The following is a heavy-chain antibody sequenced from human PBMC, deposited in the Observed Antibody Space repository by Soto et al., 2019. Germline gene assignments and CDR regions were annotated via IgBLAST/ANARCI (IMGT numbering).Heavy chain of an antibody. J-gene: IGHJ4*02. CDR1: GFTFSSYS. D-gene: IGHD3-3*01. V-gene: IGHV3-21*01. CDR3: ARDPRYPGTIFGLN. CDR2: ISSSSSYI. Sequence: PGGALRLSCAASGFTFSSYSMNWVRQAPGKGLEWVSSISSSSSYIYYADSVKGRFTISRDNAKNSLYLQMNSLRDEDTAVYYCARDPRYPGTIFGLNWGRGTLVTVSS.